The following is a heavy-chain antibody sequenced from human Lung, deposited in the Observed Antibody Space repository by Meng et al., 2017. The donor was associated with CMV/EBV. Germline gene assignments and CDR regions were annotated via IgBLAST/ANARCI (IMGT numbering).Heavy chain of an antibody. D-gene: IGHD6-25*01. CDR1: GFTFSSYD. CDR3: TRRADYFDY. J-gene: IGHJ4*02. V-gene: IGHV3-30*04. CDR2: ISIDGSSK. Sequence: GGSXRLSCAASGFTFSSYDMNWVRQAPGKALEWVAVISIDGSSKSSADSMKGRFTISRDNSKNTLFLQVNSLNPEDTAVYYCTRRADYFDYWGPGTRVTVSS.